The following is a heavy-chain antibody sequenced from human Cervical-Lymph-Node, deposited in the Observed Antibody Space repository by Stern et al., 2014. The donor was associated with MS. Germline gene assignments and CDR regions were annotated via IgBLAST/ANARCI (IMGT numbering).Heavy chain of an antibody. Sequence: QITLKESGPTLVKPTQTLTLTCTFSGFSLSTSGVGVGWIRQPPGTALEWLALLFWDDDKRYSPALKSRLTITKDTSKNQVVLTMTNMDPVDTATYYCAHGYFDWLSYYYFDYWGQGTLVTVSS. J-gene: IGHJ4*02. D-gene: IGHD3-9*01. CDR1: GFSLSTSGVG. CDR3: AHGYFDWLSYYYFDY. V-gene: IGHV2-5*02. CDR2: LFWDDDK.